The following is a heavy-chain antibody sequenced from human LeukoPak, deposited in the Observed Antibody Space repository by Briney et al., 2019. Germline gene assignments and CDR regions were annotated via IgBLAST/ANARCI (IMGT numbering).Heavy chain of an antibody. V-gene: IGHV3-20*04. J-gene: IGHJ3*02. CDR3: ARRENVVEPAAIFGAFDI. CDR2: IHWNGGST. CDR1: GFTFSSYS. Sequence: GGSLRLSCAAPGFTFSSYSMTWVRQAPGKGLEWVSGIHWNGGSTGYADLVKGRFTISRDNAKNSLYLQMNSLRAEDTALYYCARRENVVEPAAIFGAFDIWGQGTMVTVSS. D-gene: IGHD2-2*02.